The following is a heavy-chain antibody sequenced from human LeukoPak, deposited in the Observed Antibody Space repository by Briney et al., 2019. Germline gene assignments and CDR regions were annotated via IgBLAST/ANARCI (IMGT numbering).Heavy chain of an antibody. CDR3: ARATVLLAFDI. CDR1: GYTFTSYG. Sequence: ASAKVSCKASGYTFTSYGISWVRQAPGQGLEWMGWINPNSGGTNYAQKFQGWVTMTRDTSISTAYMELSRLRSDDTAVYYCARATVLLAFDIWGQGTMVTVSS. D-gene: IGHD4-17*01. J-gene: IGHJ3*02. CDR2: INPNSGGT. V-gene: IGHV1-2*04.